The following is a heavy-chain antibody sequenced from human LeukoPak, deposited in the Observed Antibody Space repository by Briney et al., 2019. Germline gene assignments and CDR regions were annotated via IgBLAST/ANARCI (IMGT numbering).Heavy chain of an antibody. CDR1: GFTFSNYW. CDR3: ARRYFDY. J-gene: IGHJ4*02. Sequence: GGSLRLSCAASGFTFSNYWLTWVRQAPGKGLEWVANIKHDGSDQYYLDSVKGRFTISRDNAKNSLYLQMNSLRAEDTAVYYCARRYFDYWGQGTLVTVSS. CDR2: IKHDGSDQ. V-gene: IGHV3-7*01.